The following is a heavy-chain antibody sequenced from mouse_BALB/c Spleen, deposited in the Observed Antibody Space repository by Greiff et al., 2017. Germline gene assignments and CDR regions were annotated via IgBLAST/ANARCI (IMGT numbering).Heavy chain of an antibody. V-gene: IGHV1S127*01. CDR2: IDPSDSYT. CDR3: TRGWDYAMDY. CDR1: GYTFTSYW. Sequence: QVQLQQPGAELVKPGASVKMSCKASGYTFTSYWMHWVKQRPGQGLEWIGVIDPSDSYTSYNQKFKGKATLTVDTSSSTAYMQLSSLTSEDSAVYYCTRGWDYAMDYWGQGTSVTVSS. D-gene: IGHD3-3*01. J-gene: IGHJ4*01.